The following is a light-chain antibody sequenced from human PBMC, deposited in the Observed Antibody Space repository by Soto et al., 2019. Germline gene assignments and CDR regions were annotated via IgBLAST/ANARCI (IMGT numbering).Light chain of an antibody. CDR1: QDIRNY. J-gene: IGKJ4*01. Sequence: IQLTQSPSSLSASVGDRVTVTCRASQDIRNYLAWYQQKPGKAPKLLICDASTLYSGVPSRFSGSGSGTDFTLTISGLQPDDFAAYYCQQLRSYPSTFGGGTKVEI. V-gene: IGKV1-9*01. CDR2: DAS. CDR3: QQLRSYPST.